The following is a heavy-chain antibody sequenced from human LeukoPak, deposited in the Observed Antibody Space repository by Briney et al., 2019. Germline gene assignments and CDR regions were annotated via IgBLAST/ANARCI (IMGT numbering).Heavy chain of an antibody. CDR2: INHSGST. V-gene: IGHV4-34*01. Sequence: SETLSLTCAVYGGSFSGYYWSWIRQPPGKGLEWIGEINHSGSTNYNPSLKSRVTISVDTSKNQFSLKLSSVAAADTAVYYCARGRIAVAVWDYWGQGTLVTVSS. J-gene: IGHJ4*02. D-gene: IGHD6-19*01. CDR1: GGSFSGYY. CDR3: ARGRIAVAVWDY.